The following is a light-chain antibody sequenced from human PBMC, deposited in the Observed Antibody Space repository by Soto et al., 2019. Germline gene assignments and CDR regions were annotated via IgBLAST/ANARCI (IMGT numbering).Light chain of an antibody. J-gene: IGKJ4*01. V-gene: IGKV1-39*01. Sequence: DIQMPQSPSSLSASVGDRVTITCRARQSISSYLYWYQQKPGKAPKILIYAASSLQSGVPSRFSRSGYGTDFTRPIRSLQPEGFATYYCRQSYSTPPLTFGGGSQGAIK. CDR1: QSISSY. CDR3: RQSYSTPPLT. CDR2: AAS.